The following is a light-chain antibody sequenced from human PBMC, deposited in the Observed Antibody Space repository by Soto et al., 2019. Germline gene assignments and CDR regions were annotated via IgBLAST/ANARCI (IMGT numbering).Light chain of an antibody. CDR3: QQYGASPLFT. CDR2: GAY. Sequence: EVVLTQSPGTLSLSPGERATLSCRASQGVTTAYLAWYQHKPGQAPRLLIYGAYNRATVIPDWCSGSRSGTDYTLTISRLEPEDFAVYSCQQYGASPLFTFGHGTKVDLK. V-gene: IGKV3-20*01. J-gene: IGKJ3*01. CDR1: QGVTTAY.